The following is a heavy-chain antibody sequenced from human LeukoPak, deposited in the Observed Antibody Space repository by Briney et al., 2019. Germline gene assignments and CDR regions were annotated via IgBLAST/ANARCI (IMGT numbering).Heavy chain of an antibody. V-gene: IGHV1-46*01. Sequence: GASVKLSCKASGYTFTSYHMHWVRQAPGQGLEGRGIINPSGGGTSHAQKFQGRVTMTRDTSTSTVYMELSSLRSEDTAVYYCAREAFYYDSSVYYPHYFDFWGQGTLVTVSS. J-gene: IGHJ4*02. D-gene: IGHD3-22*01. CDR3: AREAFYYDSSVYYPHYFDF. CDR2: INPSGGGT. CDR1: GYTFTSYH.